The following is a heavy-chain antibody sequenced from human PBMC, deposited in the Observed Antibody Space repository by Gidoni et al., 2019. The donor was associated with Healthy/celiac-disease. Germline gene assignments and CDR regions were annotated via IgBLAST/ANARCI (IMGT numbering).Heavy chain of an antibody. Sequence: EVQLVQSGAEVKKPGESLRISCKGSGYSFTSYWISWVRQMPGKGLEWMGRIDPSDSYTNYSPSFQGHVTISADKSISTAYLQWSSLKASDTAMYYCARRYGPQDYYDSSGEDAFDIWGQGTMVTVSS. J-gene: IGHJ3*02. CDR1: GYSFTSYW. V-gene: IGHV5-10-1*03. CDR2: IDPSDSYT. CDR3: ARRYGPQDYYDSSGEDAFDI. D-gene: IGHD3-22*01.